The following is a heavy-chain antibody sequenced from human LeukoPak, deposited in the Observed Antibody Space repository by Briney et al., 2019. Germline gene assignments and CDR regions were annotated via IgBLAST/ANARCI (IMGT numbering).Heavy chain of an antibody. CDR2: IRQDGSDK. CDR1: GFTFSSYG. Sequence: GGSLRLSCAASGFTFSSYGMHWVRQAPGKGREWVANIRQDGSDKYYMGSVKGRFTISRDNAKNSLSLQMNSLRVEDTAVYYCARDRDCGDGGCYPHFDYWGQGVRVTVSS. V-gene: IGHV3-7*01. D-gene: IGHD2-15*01. CDR3: ARDRDCGDGGCYPHFDY. J-gene: IGHJ4*02.